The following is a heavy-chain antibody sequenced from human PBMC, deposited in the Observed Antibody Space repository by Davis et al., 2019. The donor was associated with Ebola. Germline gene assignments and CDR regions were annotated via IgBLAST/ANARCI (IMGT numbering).Heavy chain of an antibody. D-gene: IGHD5-12*01. V-gene: IGHV5-51*01. J-gene: IGHJ6*02. Sequence: VESLKTPCKGPGYSFTNYWIGWVRQMPGKGLEWMGIIYPGDSDTRYSPSFQGQVTISADKFLSTVYLQWSSLKSSDTAMYYCAGWDRIYRAPMDVLDQGTTVTVSS. CDR1: GYSFTNYW. CDR3: AGWDRIYRAPMDV. CDR2: IYPGDSDT.